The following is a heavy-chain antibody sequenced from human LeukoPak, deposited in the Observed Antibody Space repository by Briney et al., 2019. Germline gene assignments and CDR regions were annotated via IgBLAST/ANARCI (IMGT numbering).Heavy chain of an antibody. J-gene: IGHJ4*02. CDR3: ARFRLRAVADY. Sequence: SETLSLTCTVSGGSISSYYWSWLRQPPGKGLEWIGYIYHSGSTNYNPSLKSRVTISVDTSKNQFSLKLSSVTAADTAVYYCARFRLRAVADYWGQGTLVTVSS. V-gene: IGHV4-59*01. D-gene: IGHD5-12*01. CDR2: IYHSGST. CDR1: GGSISSYY.